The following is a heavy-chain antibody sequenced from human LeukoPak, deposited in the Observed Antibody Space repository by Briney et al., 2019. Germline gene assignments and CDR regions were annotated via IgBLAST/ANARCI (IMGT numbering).Heavy chain of an antibody. V-gene: IGHV3-7*04. J-gene: IGHJ4*02. D-gene: IGHD6-19*01. CDR1: GFTFSSYW. CDR2: IKQDGSEK. CDR3: ARGSSGWYFDGYFDY. Sequence: GGSLRLSCAASGFTFSSYWMSWVRQAPGKGLEWVANIKQDGSEKYYVDSVKGRFTISRDNAKNSPYLQMNSLRAEDTAVYYCARGSSGWYFDGYFDYWGQGTLVTVSS.